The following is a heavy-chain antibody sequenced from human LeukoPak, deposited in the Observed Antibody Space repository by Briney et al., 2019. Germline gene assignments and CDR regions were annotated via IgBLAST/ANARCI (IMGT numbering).Heavy chain of an antibody. CDR1: GDSVSSNDAA. D-gene: IGHD4-23*01. CDR3: AGEPSGHSGSFDS. J-gene: IGHJ4*02. Sequence: ASQTLSLTCAISGDSVSSNDAAWNWIRQSPSRGLEWLGRTYYRSKWYYDYAVSVKSRITINPDTSKNQFSLQLNSATPDDTAVFYCAGEPSGHSGSFDSWGQGTLVTVSS. CDR2: TYYRSKWYY. V-gene: IGHV6-1*01.